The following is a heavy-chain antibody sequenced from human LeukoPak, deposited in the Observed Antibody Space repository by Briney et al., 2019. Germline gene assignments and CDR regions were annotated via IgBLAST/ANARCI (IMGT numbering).Heavy chain of an antibody. D-gene: IGHD4-23*01. CDR1: GFTFSDYY. Sequence: GGSLRLSCAASGFTFSDYYMSWIRQAPGKGLEWVGRIKSKTDGGTTDYAAPVKGRFTISRDDSKNTLYLQMNSLKAEDTAVYYCTTEFSYGGNSFGAGPDYWGQGTLVTVSS. J-gene: IGHJ4*02. CDR3: TTEFSYGGNSFGAGPDY. V-gene: IGHV3-15*01. CDR2: IKSKTDGGTT.